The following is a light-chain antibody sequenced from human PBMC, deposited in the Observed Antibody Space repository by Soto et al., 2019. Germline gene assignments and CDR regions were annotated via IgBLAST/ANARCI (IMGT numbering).Light chain of an antibody. CDR1: QSISSSY. Sequence: EIVLTQSPGTLSLSPGKRATLSCRASQSISSSYLAWYQQRPGQAPRLLIYGASTRATGIPERFGGSGSGADFARSISRLEPEDFAVYYCQQYGSSPPRTFGQGTKVDI. CDR3: QQYGSSPPRT. CDR2: GAS. J-gene: IGKJ1*01. V-gene: IGKV3-20*01.